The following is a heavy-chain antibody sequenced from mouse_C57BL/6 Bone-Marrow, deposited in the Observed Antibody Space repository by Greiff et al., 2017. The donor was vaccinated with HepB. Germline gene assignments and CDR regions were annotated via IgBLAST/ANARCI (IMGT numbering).Heavy chain of an antibody. Sequence: ESGPGLVKPSQSLSLTCSVTGYSITSGYYWNWIRQFPGNKLEWMGYISYDGSNNYNPSLKNRISITRDTSKNQFFLKLNSVTTEDTATYYCARSFLITTVVDWYFDVWGTGTTVTVSS. V-gene: IGHV3-6*01. CDR1: GYSITSGYY. D-gene: IGHD1-1*01. CDR3: ARSFLITTVVDWYFDV. CDR2: ISYDGSN. J-gene: IGHJ1*03.